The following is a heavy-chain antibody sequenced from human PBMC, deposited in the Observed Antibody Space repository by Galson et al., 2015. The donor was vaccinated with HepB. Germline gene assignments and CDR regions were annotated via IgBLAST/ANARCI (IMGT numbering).Heavy chain of an antibody. Sequence: SLRLSCAASGFTFSSYAMSWVRQAPGKGLEWVSAISGSGGSTYYADSVKGRFTISRDNSKNTLYLQMNSLRAEDTAVYYCAARNYYDSSGYYRGVDYWGQGTLVTVSS. CDR1: GFTFSSYA. D-gene: IGHD3-22*01. J-gene: IGHJ4*02. V-gene: IGHV3-23*01. CDR3: AARNYYDSSGYYRGVDY. CDR2: ISGSGGST.